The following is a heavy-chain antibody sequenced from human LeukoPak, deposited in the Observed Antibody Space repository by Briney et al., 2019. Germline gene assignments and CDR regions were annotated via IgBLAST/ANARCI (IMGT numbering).Heavy chain of an antibody. Sequence: ASVKVSCKASGYTFTGYYMHWVRQAPGQGLEWMGWINPNSGGTNYAQKFQGRVTMTRDTSISTAYMELSRLRSDDTAVYYCARTGPAATWIGAFDIWGQGTMVTVSS. D-gene: IGHD2-2*01. J-gene: IGHJ3*02. CDR1: GYTFTGYY. CDR2: INPNSGGT. CDR3: ARTGPAATWIGAFDI. V-gene: IGHV1-2*02.